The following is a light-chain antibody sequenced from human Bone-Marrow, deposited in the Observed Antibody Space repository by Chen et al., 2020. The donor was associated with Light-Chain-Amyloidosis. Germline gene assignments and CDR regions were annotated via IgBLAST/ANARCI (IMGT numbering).Light chain of an antibody. Sequence: QSALTHPSSVSCSTAQSLPISSTGTSSDVGGDNHVSWYQQHPDKAPKLMIYEGTNRPSWVPDRFSGSKSDNTASLTISELQTEDEADYFCSSYTITNTLVFGSGTRVTVL. CDR2: EGT. V-gene: IGLV2-14*01. CDR1: SSDVGGDNH. J-gene: IGLJ1*01. CDR3: SSYTITNTLV.